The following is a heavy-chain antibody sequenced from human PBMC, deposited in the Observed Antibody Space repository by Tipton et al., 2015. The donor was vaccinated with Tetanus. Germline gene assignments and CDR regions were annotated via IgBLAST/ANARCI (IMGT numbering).Heavy chain of an antibody. V-gene: IGHV4-59*02. D-gene: IGHD3-3*01. CDR1: GDSVSGYY. Sequence: TLSLTCTVSGDSVSGYYWSWIRQPPGKGLEWIGYVYYTGSTNHNPSLKSRVTISMDRSKNQISLQLTSVTAADTAVYYCARANYNFAKKGPFDSWGQGTQVIVSS. CDR3: ARANYNFAKKGPFDS. J-gene: IGHJ4*02. CDR2: VYYTGST.